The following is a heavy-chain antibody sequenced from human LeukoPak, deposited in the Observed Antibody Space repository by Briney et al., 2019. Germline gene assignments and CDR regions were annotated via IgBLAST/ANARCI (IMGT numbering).Heavy chain of an antibody. D-gene: IGHD2-15*01. CDR2: ISSSSSYR. CDR1: GFAFSSYS. V-gene: IGHV3-21*01. J-gene: IGHJ3*02. Sequence: PGGSLRLSCAASGFAFSSYSMNWVRQAPGKGLEWVSSISSSSSYRYYADSVKGRFTISRDNAKNSLYLQMNSLRAEDTAVYYCARDVVPKPTDAFDIWGQGTMVTVSS. CDR3: ARDVVPKPTDAFDI.